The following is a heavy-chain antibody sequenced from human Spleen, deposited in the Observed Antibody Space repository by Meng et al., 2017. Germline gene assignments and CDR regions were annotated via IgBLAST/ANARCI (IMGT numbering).Heavy chain of an antibody. V-gene: IGHV3-48*03. D-gene: IGHD2-15*01. J-gene: IGHJ4*02. CDR3: VREHLSCSGGVCYSERRFDY. CDR1: EFTFRDYE. CDR2: ISSSGTTI. Sequence: GESLKISCAASEFTFRDYEMNWVRQAPGKGLEWVSRISSSGTTIYYADSVKGRFTISRDNAQNSLFLQMNSLRADDTALYYCVREHLSCSGGVCYSERRFDYWGQGTLVTVSS.